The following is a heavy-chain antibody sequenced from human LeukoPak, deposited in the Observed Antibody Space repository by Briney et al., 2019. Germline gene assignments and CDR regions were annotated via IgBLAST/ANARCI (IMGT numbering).Heavy chain of an antibody. CDR2: IKSKTDGGTT. Sequence: GGSLRLSCAASGFTFSNAWMSWVRQAPGKGLEWVGRIKSKTDGGTTDAAPVKGRFTISRDDSKNTLYLQMNSLKIEDTAVYYCTTDFWSGYRRFDYWCQGTLVTVSS. J-gene: IGHJ4*02. CDR3: TTDFWSGYRRFDY. D-gene: IGHD3-3*01. CDR1: GFTFSNAW. V-gene: IGHV3-15*01.